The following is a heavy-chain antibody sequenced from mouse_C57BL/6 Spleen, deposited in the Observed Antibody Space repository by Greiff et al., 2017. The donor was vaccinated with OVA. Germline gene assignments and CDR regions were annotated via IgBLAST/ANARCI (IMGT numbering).Heavy chain of an antibody. J-gene: IGHJ4*01. CDR1: GYTFTSYW. CDR2: IHPNSGST. V-gene: IGHV1-64*01. Sequence: QVQLQQPGAELVKPGASVKLSCKASGYTFTSYWMHWVKQRPGQGLEWIGMIHPNSGSTNYNEKFKSKATLTVDKSSSTAYMQLSSLTSEDSAVYDCAYSNYDYAMDYWGQGTAVTVSS. D-gene: IGHD2-5*01. CDR3: AYSNYDYAMDY.